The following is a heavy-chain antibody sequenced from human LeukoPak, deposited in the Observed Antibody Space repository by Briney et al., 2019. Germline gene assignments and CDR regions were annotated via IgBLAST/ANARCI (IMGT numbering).Heavy chain of an antibody. CDR1: GFTFSTYA. D-gene: IGHD5-12*01. Sequence: GGSLRLSCAASGFTFSTYAMSWVRQAPGKGLDWFSAIGASGGSTSYADSVKGRFPISRDNSKNTLYPQMNSLRAVDTAVYYCASQTSGYSGYSSHYWGQGTLVTVSS. J-gene: IGHJ4*02. CDR2: IGASGGST. V-gene: IGHV3-23*01. CDR3: ASQTSGYSGYSSHY.